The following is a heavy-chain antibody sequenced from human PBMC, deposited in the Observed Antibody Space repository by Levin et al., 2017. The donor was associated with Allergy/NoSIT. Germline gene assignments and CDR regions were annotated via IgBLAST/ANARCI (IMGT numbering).Heavy chain of an antibody. J-gene: IGHJ6*03. CDR2: IRSKANSYAT. V-gene: IGHV3-73*01. CDR1: GFTFSGSA. CDR3: TSGDYGDYDYYYYMDG. Sequence: GGSLRLSCAASGFTFSGSAMHWVRQASGKGLEWVGRIRSKANSYATAYAASVKGRFTISRDDSRNTAYLQMNSLKTEDAAVYYCTSGDYGDYDYYYYMDGWGKGTTVTVSS. D-gene: IGHD4-17*01.